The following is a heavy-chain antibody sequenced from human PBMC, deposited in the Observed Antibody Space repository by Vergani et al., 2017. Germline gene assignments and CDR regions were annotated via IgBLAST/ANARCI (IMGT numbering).Heavy chain of an antibody. CDR1: GGSISSGDYY. CDR2: IYYSGST. Sequence: QVQLQESGPGLVKPSQTLSLTCTVSGGSISSGDYYWSWIRQHPGKGLEWIGYIYYSGSTYYNPSLKSRVTISVDTSKNQFSLKLSSVTAADTAVYYCARGTNPYYYGSGSYWFDPWGQGTLVTVSS. J-gene: IGHJ5*02. CDR3: ARGTNPYYYGSGSYWFDP. D-gene: IGHD3-10*01. V-gene: IGHV4-31*03.